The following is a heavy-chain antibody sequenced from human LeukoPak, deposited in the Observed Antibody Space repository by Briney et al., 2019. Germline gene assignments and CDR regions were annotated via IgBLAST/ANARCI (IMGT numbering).Heavy chain of an antibody. CDR2: ISSSSSYI. CDR1: GFTFSSYG. J-gene: IGHJ4*02. Sequence: GGSLRLSCAASGFTFSSYGMSWVRQAPGKGLEWVSSISSSSSYIYYTDSVKGRFTISRDNAKNSLYLQMNSLRAEDTAVYYCARARPHYYDSSGYRGYFDYWGQGTLVTVSS. CDR3: ARARPHYYDSSGYRGYFDY. V-gene: IGHV3-21*01. D-gene: IGHD3-22*01.